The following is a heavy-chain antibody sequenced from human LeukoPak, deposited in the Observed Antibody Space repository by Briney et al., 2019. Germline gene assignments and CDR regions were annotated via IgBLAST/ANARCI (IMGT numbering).Heavy chain of an antibody. Sequence: GASVKVSCKASGYTSTGYYMHWVRQAPGQGLEWMGRINPNSGGTNYAQKFQGRVTMTRDTSISTAYMELSRLRPDDTAVYYCARDRRGYFDYWGQGTLVPVSS. V-gene: IGHV1-2*06. J-gene: IGHJ4*02. CDR1: GYTSTGYY. CDR2: INPNSGGT. CDR3: ARDRRGYFDY.